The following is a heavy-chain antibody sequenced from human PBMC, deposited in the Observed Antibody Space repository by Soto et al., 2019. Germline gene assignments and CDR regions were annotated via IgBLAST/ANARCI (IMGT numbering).Heavy chain of an antibody. D-gene: IGHD6-13*01. CDR2: IIPIFGTA. CDR1: GVTFSSYA. V-gene: IGHV1-69*13. CDR3: ARRRIAAAGRLHCDY. Sequence: ASVKVSCKASGVTFSSYAISWVRQAPGQGLEWMGGIIPIFGTANYAQKFQGTVTITADESTSTAYMELSSLRSEDTAVYYCARRRIAAAGRLHCDYWGGGSLVTVS. J-gene: IGHJ4*02.